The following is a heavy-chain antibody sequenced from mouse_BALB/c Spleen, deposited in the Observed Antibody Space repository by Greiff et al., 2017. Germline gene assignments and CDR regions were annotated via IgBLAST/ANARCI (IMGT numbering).Heavy chain of an antibody. V-gene: IGHV14-3*02. D-gene: IGHD1-2*01. CDR2: IDPANGNT. CDR3: SRSVDYGYDYAMDY. Sequence: EVQLQQSGAELVKPGASVKLSCTASGFNIKDTYMHWVKQRPEQGLEWIGRIDPANGNTKYDPKFQGKATITADTSSNTAYLQLSSLTSEDTAVYYCSRSVDYGYDYAMDYWGQGTSVTVSS. CDR1: GFNIKDTY. J-gene: IGHJ4*01.